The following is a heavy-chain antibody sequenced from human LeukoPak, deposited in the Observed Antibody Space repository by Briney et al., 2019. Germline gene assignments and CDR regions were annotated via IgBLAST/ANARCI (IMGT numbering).Heavy chain of an antibody. CDR1: GFNYSTYW. CDR2: IKEDGSEK. V-gene: IGHV3-7*01. J-gene: IGHJ3*02. Sequence: PGGSLRLSCAASGFNYSTYWMSWVRQAPGKGLEWVANIKEDGSEKYYVDSVKGRFTISRDNARNSLYLQMSSLRAEDTAVYYCARDIPLQFDAFDIWGQGTMVTVSS. D-gene: IGHD2-21*01. CDR3: ARDIPLQFDAFDI.